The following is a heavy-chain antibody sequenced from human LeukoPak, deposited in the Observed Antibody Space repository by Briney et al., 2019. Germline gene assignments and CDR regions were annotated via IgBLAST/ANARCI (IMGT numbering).Heavy chain of an antibody. CDR1: GFTFSSYW. J-gene: IGHJ4*02. CDR2: IKQDGSEK. V-gene: IGHV3-7*01. CDR3: ARDGQSTYYYDSSSSDY. D-gene: IGHD3-22*01. Sequence: WGSLRLSCAASGFTFSSYWMSWVRQAPGKGLEWVANIKQDGSEKYYVDSVKGRFTISRDNAKNSLYLQMNSLRAEDTAVYYCARDGQSTYYYDSSSSDYWGQGTLVTVSS.